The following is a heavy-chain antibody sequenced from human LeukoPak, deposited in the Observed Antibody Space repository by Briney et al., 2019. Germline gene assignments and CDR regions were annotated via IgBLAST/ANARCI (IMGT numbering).Heavy chain of an antibody. V-gene: IGHV4-34*01. Sequence: SETLSRTCAVYGGSFSGYYWSWIRQPPGEGLEWIGEINRSGSTNYNPSLKSRVTISVDTSKNQFSLNLTSMTAADAAVYYCARLQLTVSYSYYYMDVWGKGTTVTISS. J-gene: IGHJ6*03. CDR1: GGSFSGYY. CDR2: INRSGST. CDR3: ARLQLTVSYSYYYMDV. D-gene: IGHD3-9*01.